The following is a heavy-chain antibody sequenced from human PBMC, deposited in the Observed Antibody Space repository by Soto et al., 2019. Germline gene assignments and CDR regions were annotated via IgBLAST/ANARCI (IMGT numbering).Heavy chain of an antibody. Sequence: SLRLSCAASAFTFSGFAISWVRQAPGNGQEWVSTINKSGGSTYYADSVKGRFTISRDNSKNMLFLQINALRAENTDVYYYETDPPTTGTTFGYLGRGARVTDSS. CDR1: AFTFSGFA. CDR2: INKSGGST. CDR3: ETDPPTTGTTFGY. J-gene: IGHJ4*02. V-gene: IGHV3-23*01. D-gene: IGHD1-1*01.